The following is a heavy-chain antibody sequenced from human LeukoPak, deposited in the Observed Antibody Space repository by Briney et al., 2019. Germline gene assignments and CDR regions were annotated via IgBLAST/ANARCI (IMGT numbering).Heavy chain of an antibody. CDR2: IYTSGST. D-gene: IGHD1-14*01. CDR3: AGTEPPTGNYNWFDP. V-gene: IGHV4-4*07. J-gene: IGHJ5*02. Sequence: SETLSLTCTVSGGSISSYYWSWIWQPAGKGLEWIGRIYTSGSTNYNPSLKSRVTMSVDTSKNQFSLKLSSVTAADTAVYYCAGTEPPTGNYNWFDPWGQGTLVTVSS. CDR1: GGSISSYY.